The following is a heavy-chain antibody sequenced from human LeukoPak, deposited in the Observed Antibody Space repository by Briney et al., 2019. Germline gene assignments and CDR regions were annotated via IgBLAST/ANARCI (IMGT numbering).Heavy chain of an antibody. Sequence: GGSLRLSCAASGFTFSGSAMHWVRQASGKGLEWVGRIRSKANSYATAYAASVKGRFTISRDDSKNTAYLQMNSLKTEDTAVYYCTRRGDYYDSNFDYWGQGTLVTVSS. D-gene: IGHD3-22*01. J-gene: IGHJ4*02. CDR2: IRSKANSYAT. CDR1: GFTFSGSA. CDR3: TRRGDYYDSNFDY. V-gene: IGHV3-73*01.